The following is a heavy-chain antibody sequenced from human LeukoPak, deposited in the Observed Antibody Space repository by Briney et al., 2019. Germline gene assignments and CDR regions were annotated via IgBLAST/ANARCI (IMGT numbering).Heavy chain of an antibody. CDR3: VRDLMAMGATTAYLHQ. CDR2: ISRSSRHL. Sequence: GGSLTLSCAASGFTFRDYSMNWVRQAPGKGLEWVSSISRSSRHLYYGGSVKGRFSISRDDAKNSLHLQMNSLRAEDMAVYYCVRDLMAMGATTAYLHQWGQGTLVTVSS. J-gene: IGHJ1*01. CDR1: GFTFRDYS. D-gene: IGHD1-26*01. V-gene: IGHV3-21*01.